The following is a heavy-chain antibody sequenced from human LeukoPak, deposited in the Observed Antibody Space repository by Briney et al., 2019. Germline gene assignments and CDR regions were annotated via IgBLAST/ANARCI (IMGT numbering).Heavy chain of an antibody. Sequence: GASVKVSCKVSGYTLTELSMHCVRQSPGKGLEWMGGFDPEDGETIYAQKFQGRVTMTEHTSTETAYMELSSLRSEDTAVYYCATVDSSSWYGRNWFDPWGQGTLVTVSS. D-gene: IGHD6-13*01. J-gene: IGHJ5*02. CDR1: GYTLTELS. V-gene: IGHV1-24*01. CDR2: FDPEDGET. CDR3: ATVDSSSWYGRNWFDP.